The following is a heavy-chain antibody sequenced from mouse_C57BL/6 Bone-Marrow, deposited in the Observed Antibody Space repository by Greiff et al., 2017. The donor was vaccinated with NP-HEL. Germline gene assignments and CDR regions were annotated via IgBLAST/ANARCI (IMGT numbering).Heavy chain of an antibody. D-gene: IGHD2-4*01. CDR1: GFTFSDYG. CDR3: ARPYEYVPFAY. J-gene: IGHJ3*01. CDR2: ISSGSSTI. Sequence: DVMLVESGGGLVKPGGSLKLSCAASGFTFSDYGMHWVRQAPEKGLEWVAYISSGSSTIYYAHTVKGRFTISRDNAKNTLFLQMTTLRYEDTAMYYCARPYEYVPFAYWGQGTLVTVSA. V-gene: IGHV5-17*01.